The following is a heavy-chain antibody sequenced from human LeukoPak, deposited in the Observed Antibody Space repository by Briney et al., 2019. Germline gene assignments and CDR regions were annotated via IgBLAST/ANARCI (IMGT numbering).Heavy chain of an antibody. CDR3: ARDQVERNWNYLYWFDP. D-gene: IGHD1-7*01. CDR2: ISAYNGNT. Sequence: ASVKVSCKASGYTFTSYGICWVRQAPGQGLEWMGWISAYNGNTNYAQKLQGRVTMTTDTSTSTAYMELRSLRSDDTAVYYCARDQVERNWNYLYWFDPWGQGTLVTVSS. J-gene: IGHJ5*02. V-gene: IGHV1-18*01. CDR1: GYTFTSYG.